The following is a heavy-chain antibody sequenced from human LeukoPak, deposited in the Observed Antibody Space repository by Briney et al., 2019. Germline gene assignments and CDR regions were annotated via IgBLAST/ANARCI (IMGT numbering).Heavy chain of an antibody. D-gene: IGHD2-15*01. V-gene: IGHV3-21*01. J-gene: IGHJ4*02. CDR2: ISSSSSYI. CDR1: GFTFSSYS. CDR3: ARPYCSGGSCYSGDY. Sequence: GGSLRLSCAASGFTFSSYSMNRVRQAPGKGLEWVSSISSSSSYIYYADSVKGRFTISRDNAKNSLYLQMNSLRAEDTAVYYCARPYCSGGSCYSGDYWGQGTLVTVSS.